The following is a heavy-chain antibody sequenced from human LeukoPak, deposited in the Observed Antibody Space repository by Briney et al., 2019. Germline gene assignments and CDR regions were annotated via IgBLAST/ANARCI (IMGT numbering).Heavy chain of an antibody. J-gene: IGHJ4*02. CDR3: ASGYDSSGYYQLSG. CDR1: GYTFTSSG. CDR2: ISAYNGNT. Sequence: ASVKVSCKASGYTFTSSGISWVRQAPGHGLEWMGWISAYNGNTNYAQKLQGRDTMTTDTSTSTADMELRSQRSDDAAVYDCASGYDSSGYYQLSGWGQGTLVTVSS. D-gene: IGHD3-22*01. V-gene: IGHV1-18*01.